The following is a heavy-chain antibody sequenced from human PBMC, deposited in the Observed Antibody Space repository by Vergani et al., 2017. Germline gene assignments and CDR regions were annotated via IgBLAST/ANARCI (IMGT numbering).Heavy chain of an antibody. CDR3: ARAPGITMVRGVIVPDAFDI. V-gene: IGHV3-33*01. CDR2: IWYDGSNK. D-gene: IGHD3-10*01. Sequence: VQLVESGGGLVQPGRSLRLSCAASGFTFSSYGMHWVRQAPGKGLEWVAVIWYDGSNKYYADSVKGRFTISRDNSKNTLYLQMNSLRAEDTAVYYCARAPGITMVRGVIVPDAFDIWGQGTMVTVSS. J-gene: IGHJ3*02. CDR1: GFTFSSYG.